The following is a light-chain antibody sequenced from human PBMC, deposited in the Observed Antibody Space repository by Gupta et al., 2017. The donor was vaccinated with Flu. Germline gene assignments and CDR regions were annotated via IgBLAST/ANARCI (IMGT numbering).Light chain of an antibody. Sequence: HHLTHAPAMSVSPGQTATITCTGSDLSKQYVYWYRQRPGQAPVLLIYKDTERASGIPDRFSGSRSGTRVTLTIRGVQTEDEADYYCQSSDNTVVSRVFGGGTKLTVL. CDR1: DLSKQY. V-gene: IGLV3-25*02. J-gene: IGLJ3*02. CDR2: KDT. CDR3: QSSDNTVVSRV.